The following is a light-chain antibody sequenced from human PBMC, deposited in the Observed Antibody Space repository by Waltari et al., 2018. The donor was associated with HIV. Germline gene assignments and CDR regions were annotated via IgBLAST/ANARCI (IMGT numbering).Light chain of an antibody. Sequence: EIVLTQSPGTLSLSPGERATLACRASQSVDSSYLAWYQQKPGQAPRLLIYGASSRATGIPDRFSGSGSGTDFTLTISGLEPEDFAVYYCQQYGSSRSTFGQGTRLEIK. V-gene: IGKV3-20*01. CDR1: QSVDSSY. CDR2: GAS. CDR3: QQYGSSRST. J-gene: IGKJ5*01.